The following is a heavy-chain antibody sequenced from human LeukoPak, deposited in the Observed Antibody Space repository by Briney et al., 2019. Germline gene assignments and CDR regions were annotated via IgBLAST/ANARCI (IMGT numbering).Heavy chain of an antibody. CDR1: GFTISNAW. CDR3: TTDSPFDWFPSYMDV. D-gene: IGHD3-9*01. J-gene: IGHJ6*03. CDR2: IKSKTDGGTT. Sequence: PGGSLRLSCAASGFTISNAWTSWVRQAPGKGLEWVGRIKSKTDGGTTDYAAPVKGRFTISRDDSKNTLYLQMNSLKTEDTAVYYCTTDSPFDWFPSYMDVWGKGTTVTVSS. V-gene: IGHV3-15*01.